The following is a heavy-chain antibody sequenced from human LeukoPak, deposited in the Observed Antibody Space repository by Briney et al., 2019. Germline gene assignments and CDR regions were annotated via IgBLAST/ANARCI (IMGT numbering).Heavy chain of an antibody. V-gene: IGHV4-39*07. J-gene: IGHJ4*02. CDR2: MHYSGST. CDR3: AREYERGLTEGKARYFDH. Sequence: SEPLSLTCSVSGGSISKNGYYWGWIRQSPETGLEWIGSMHYSGSTYYNPSLNSRVTISVDTSKNQFSLKLTSVTAADTAVYYCAREYERGLTEGKARYFDHWGQRTLVTVSS. D-gene: IGHD3-9*01. CDR1: GGSISKNGYY.